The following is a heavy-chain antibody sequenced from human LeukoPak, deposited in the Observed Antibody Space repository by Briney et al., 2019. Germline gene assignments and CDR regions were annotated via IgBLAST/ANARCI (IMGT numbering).Heavy chain of an antibody. Sequence: GGSLRLSXAASGFTFDDYGMSWVRQAPGKGLEWVSGINWNGGSTGYADSVKGRFTISRDNAKNSLYLQMNSLRAEDTALYYCASQGDFWSGYLDYWGQGTLVTVSS. CDR3: ASQGDFWSGYLDY. J-gene: IGHJ4*02. CDR2: INWNGGST. D-gene: IGHD3-3*01. V-gene: IGHV3-20*04. CDR1: GFTFDDYG.